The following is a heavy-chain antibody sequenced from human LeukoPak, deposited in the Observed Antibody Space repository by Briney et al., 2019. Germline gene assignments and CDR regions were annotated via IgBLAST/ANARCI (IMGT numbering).Heavy chain of an antibody. CDR1: GFTFSSYW. V-gene: IGHV3-7*01. CDR3: ARSNPLTASFDY. D-gene: IGHD1-14*01. Sequence: PGGSLRLSCEASGFTFSSYWMNWLRQAPGKGLAWVANINQDGSEKFYVDSVKGRFTISRDNAKNSLYLQMNSLRAEDTAVYYCARSNPLTASFDYWGQGTLVTVSS. CDR2: INQDGSEK. J-gene: IGHJ4*02.